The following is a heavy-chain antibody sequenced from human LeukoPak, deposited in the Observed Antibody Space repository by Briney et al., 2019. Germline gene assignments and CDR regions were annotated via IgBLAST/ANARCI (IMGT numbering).Heavy chain of an antibody. CDR3: ARDLYYYDA. CDR1: GLTFSNYP. D-gene: IGHD3-22*01. J-gene: IGHJ5*02. Sequence: GRSLRLSCAASGLTFSNYPMHWVSQAPGKRLEYVSAITSNGGSTYYANSVKGRFTISRDNSKNTLYLQMGSLTTEDTAVYYCARDLYYYDAWGQGTLVTVSS. V-gene: IGHV3-64*01. CDR2: ITSNGGST.